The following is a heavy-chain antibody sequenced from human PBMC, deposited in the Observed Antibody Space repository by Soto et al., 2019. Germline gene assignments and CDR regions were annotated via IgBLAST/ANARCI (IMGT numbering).Heavy chain of an antibody. CDR2: IRSKANSYAT. D-gene: IGHD6-19*01. V-gene: IGHV3-73*02. CDR3: TRRGRRYSSGTDSSYYYYGMDV. CDR1: GFTFSGSA. Sequence: EVQLVESGGGLVQPGGSLKLSCAASGFTFSGSAMHWVRQASGKGLEWVGRIRSKANSYATAYAASVKGRFTISRDDSKNTAYLQMNSLKTEDTAVYYCTRRGRRYSSGTDSSYYYYGMDVWGQGTTVTVSS. J-gene: IGHJ6*02.